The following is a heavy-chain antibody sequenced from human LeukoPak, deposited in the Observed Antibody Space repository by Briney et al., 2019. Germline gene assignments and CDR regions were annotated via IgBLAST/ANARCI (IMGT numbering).Heavy chain of an antibody. D-gene: IGHD3-22*01. CDR1: GDSIGSSSHY. Sequence: SETLSLTCTVSGDSIGSSSHYWGWIRQPPGKGLEWIGSMHYSGTTYSNPSLNSRDTISVDTSRNQFSLKLRSVTAADTALYFCVRTKFYFDSSYYFFFDPWGQGILVAVSS. CDR2: MHYSGTT. CDR3: VRTKFYFDSSYYFFFDP. V-gene: IGHV4-39*01. J-gene: IGHJ5*02.